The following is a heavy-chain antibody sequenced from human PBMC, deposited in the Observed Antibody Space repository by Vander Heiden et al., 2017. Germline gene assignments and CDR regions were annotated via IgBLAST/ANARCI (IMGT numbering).Heavy chain of an antibody. V-gene: IGHV4-4*02. CDR2: IYHSGSP. D-gene: IGHD2-15*01. Sequence: VQLQGSGPTLVKPSRTLPLTCDISGGSTSSTNWWNWFRQPPGKGLEWIGKIYHSGSPDYSPSLKSRVTMSMDTSKNQFSLNLTSVTAADTAVYYCAGDRNYCSGGSCYAFDYWGQGTLVTVPS. CDR1: GGSTSSTNW. J-gene: IGHJ4*02. CDR3: AGDRNYCSGGSCYAFDY.